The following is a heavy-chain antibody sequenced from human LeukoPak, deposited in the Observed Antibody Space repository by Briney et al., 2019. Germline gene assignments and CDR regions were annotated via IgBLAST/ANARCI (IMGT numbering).Heavy chain of an antibody. V-gene: IGHV1-8*01. CDR3: ARRTTGINY. J-gene: IGHJ4*01. D-gene: IGHD1-1*01. CDR1: GSTFTSYN. CDR2: MNPDSGNT. Sequence: GASVKVSCKASGSTFTSYNINWVRQATGQGLEWMGWMNPDSGNTDYAQKFQGRVTMTRNTSISTAYMELSSLRSEDTAVYYCARRTTGINYWGQGTLVTVSS.